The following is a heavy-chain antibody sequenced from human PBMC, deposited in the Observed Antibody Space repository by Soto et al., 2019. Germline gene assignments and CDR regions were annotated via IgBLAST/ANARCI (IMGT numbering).Heavy chain of an antibody. D-gene: IGHD1-26*01. Sequence: QVQLVESGGGVVQPGRSLRLSCAASGFTFSSYGMHWVRQAPGKGLEWVAVISYDGSNKYYADSVKGRFTISRDNSKNTLYLQMTSLRAADTAVYYCAKDLWELAYYFAYWGQGTLVTVSS. J-gene: IGHJ4*02. CDR2: ISYDGSNK. V-gene: IGHV3-30*18. CDR3: AKDLWELAYYFAY. CDR1: GFTFSSYG.